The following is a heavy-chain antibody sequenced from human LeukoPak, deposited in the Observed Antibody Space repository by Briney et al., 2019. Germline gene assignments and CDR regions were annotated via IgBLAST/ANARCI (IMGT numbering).Heavy chain of an antibody. CDR2: INHSGST. Sequence: SETLSLTCAVYGGSFSGYYWSWIRQPPGKGLEWIGEINHSGSTNYNPPLKSRVTISVDTSKNQFSLKLSSVTAADTAVYYCAAMVTRTNDSSGYYFGYWGQGTLVTVSS. V-gene: IGHV4-34*01. D-gene: IGHD3-22*01. CDR1: GGSFSGYY. CDR3: AAMVTRTNDSSGYYFGY. J-gene: IGHJ4*02.